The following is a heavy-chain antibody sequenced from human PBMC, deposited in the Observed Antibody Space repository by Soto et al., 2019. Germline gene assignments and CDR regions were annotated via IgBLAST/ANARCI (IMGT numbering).Heavy chain of an antibody. CDR3: ATHPVHYDGRDV. Sequence: QVQLVQSGAEVKKPGSSVKVSCKASGGTFSSYTISWVRQAPGQGLEWMGRLIPILGIANYAQKLPGRVTITADKSTSTAYMELSSLRSEDTSVYYCATHPVHYDGRDVWGQGTTVTVSS. CDR1: GGTFSSYT. V-gene: IGHV1-69*02. D-gene: IGHD3-10*02. CDR2: LIPILGIA. J-gene: IGHJ6*02.